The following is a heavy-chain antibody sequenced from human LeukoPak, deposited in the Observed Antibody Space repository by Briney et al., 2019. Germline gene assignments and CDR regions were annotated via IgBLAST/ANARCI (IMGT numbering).Heavy chain of an antibody. CDR2: INWNSDDI. V-gene: IGHV3-9*01. J-gene: IGHJ4*02. CDR3: AKDIGAQLWFGELFRSNYFDY. Sequence: GGSLRLSCAASGFTFSSYAMHWVRQAPGQGLEWVSAINWNSDDIHYADSVKGRFTISRDNAKNSLYLQMNSLRAEDTAFYYCAKDIGAQLWFGELFRSNYFDYWGQGTLVTVSS. CDR1: GFTFSSYA. D-gene: IGHD3-10*01.